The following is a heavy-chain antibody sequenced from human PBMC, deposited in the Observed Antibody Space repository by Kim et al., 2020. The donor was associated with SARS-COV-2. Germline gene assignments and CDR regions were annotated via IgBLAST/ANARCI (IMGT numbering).Heavy chain of an antibody. V-gene: IGHV3-30-3*01. CDR1: GFTFSSYA. CDR2: ISYDGSNK. Sequence: GGSLRLSCAASGFTFSSYAMHWVRQAPGKGLEWVAVISYDGSNKYYADSVKGRFTISRDNSKNTLYLQMNSLRAEDTAVYYCARDPTDFWSGYLDYWGQGTLVTVSS. CDR3: ARDPTDFWSGYLDY. J-gene: IGHJ4*02. D-gene: IGHD3-3*01.